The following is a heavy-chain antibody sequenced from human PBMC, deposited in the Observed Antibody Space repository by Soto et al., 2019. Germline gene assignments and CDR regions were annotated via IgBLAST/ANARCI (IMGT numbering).Heavy chain of an antibody. D-gene: IGHD2-15*01. J-gene: IGHJ6*02. CDR3: ARDGPSGGSCYDCYYGMDV. Sequence: QVQLVQSGAEVKKPGSSVKVSCKASGGTFSSYAISWVRQAPGQGLEWMGGIIPIFGTANYAQKFQGRVTITADESTSTAYMELSSLRSEDTAGYYCARDGPSGGSCYDCYYGMDVWGQGTTVTVSS. V-gene: IGHV1-69*01. CDR2: IIPIFGTA. CDR1: GGTFSSYA.